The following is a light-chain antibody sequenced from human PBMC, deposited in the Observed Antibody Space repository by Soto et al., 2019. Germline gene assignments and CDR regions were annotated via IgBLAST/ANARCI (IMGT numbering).Light chain of an antibody. CDR2: AAS. J-gene: IGKJ2*03. Sequence: DIQMTQSPPSLSASVGDRVTITCRASQSISSYLNGYQQKPGKAHKLLIYAASSLQSGLPSRFSGSGCGTDFTLTLASLQPEDFATCTCQQSYTTLYSFGQGTQLEIK. CDR1: QSISSY. CDR3: QQSYTTLYS. V-gene: IGKV1-39*01.